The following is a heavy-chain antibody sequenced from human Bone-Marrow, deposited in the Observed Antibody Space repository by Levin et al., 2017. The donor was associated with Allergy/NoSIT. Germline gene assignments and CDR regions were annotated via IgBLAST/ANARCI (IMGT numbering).Heavy chain of an antibody. D-gene: IGHD2-15*01. Sequence: SQTLSLTCNVSGSSFSSGFHWGWIRQPPGKGLEWIGSIYHNGKTNYNPSLKSRVTVSLDTSKNQFSLRLSSVTAADTALYYCARVVGVMIPAAIDHWGQGTLVTVSS. V-gene: IGHV4-38-2*02. CDR3: ARVVGVMIPAAIDH. J-gene: IGHJ4*02. CDR2: IYHNGKT. CDR1: GSSFSSGFH.